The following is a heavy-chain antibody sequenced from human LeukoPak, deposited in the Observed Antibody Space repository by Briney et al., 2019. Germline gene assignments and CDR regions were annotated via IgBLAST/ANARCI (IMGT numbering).Heavy chain of an antibody. CDR3: ARIEWERLGRAFDI. CDR1: GFTFSSHG. J-gene: IGHJ3*02. V-gene: IGHV3-53*01. CDR2: IYNTGAT. D-gene: IGHD1-26*01. Sequence: PGGSLRLSCAASGFTFSSHGMHWVRQAPGKGLEWVSSIYNTGATHYAESAKGRFTISRDNSKNTLFLQMNSLRAEDMAVYYCARIEWERLGRAFDIWGQGTMVTVSS.